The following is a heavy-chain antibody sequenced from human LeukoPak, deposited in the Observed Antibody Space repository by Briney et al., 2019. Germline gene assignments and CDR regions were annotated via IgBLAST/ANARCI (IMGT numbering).Heavy chain of an antibody. CDR3: ASSGSYGPYYYYGMDV. D-gene: IGHD1-26*01. CDR2: ISYDGSNK. Sequence: PGGSLRLSCAASGFTFSSYAMHWVRQAPGKGLEWVAVISYDGSNKYYADSVKGRFTISRDNSKNTLYLQMNSLRAEDTAVYYCASSGSYGPYYYYGMDVWGQGTTVTVSS. J-gene: IGHJ6*02. V-gene: IGHV3-30-3*01. CDR1: GFTFSSYA.